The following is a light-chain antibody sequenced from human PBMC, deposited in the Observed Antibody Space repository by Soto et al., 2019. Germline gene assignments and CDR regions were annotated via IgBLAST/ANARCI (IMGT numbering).Light chain of an antibody. J-gene: IGLJ1*01. V-gene: IGLV1-51*02. CDR3: GTWDSRLSASYV. Sequence: QSVLTQPPSVSAAPGQKVTISCSGSSSNIGNNYVSWYQQLPGTAPKLLIYENNKRPSGIPDRFSGSKSGTSATLGITGLQTWDEADYYCGTWDSRLSASYVFGTGTKVTVL. CDR1: SSNIGNNY. CDR2: ENN.